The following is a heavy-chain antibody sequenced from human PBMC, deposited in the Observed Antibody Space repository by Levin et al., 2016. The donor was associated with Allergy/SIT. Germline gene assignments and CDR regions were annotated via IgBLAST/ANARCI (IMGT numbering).Heavy chain of an antibody. CDR3: ANDAFDL. V-gene: IGHV3-21*04. CDR1: GFTFSTYS. Sequence: LSLTCAASGFTFSTYSMNWVRRAPGKGLEWVSSISSKSFYMYYLDSVKGRFTISRDNAQSSLYLQMNSLRAEDTAVYYCANDAFDLWGQGTMVTVSS. J-gene: IGHJ3*01. CDR2: ISSKSFYM.